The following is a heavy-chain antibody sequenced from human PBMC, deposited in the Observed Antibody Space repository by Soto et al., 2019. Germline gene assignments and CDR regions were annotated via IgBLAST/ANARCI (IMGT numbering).Heavy chain of an antibody. V-gene: IGHV3-23*01. Sequence: HPGGSLRLSCAASGFTFTTYAMGWVRQAPGKGLEWVSSISGSGAGTFYADSVKGRFTISRDNSKNTLYLQMNSLRAEDTAVYYCARDSFSGPGIQLFDYWGQGTLVTVSS. D-gene: IGHD5-18*01. CDR3: ARDSFSGPGIQLFDY. CDR2: ISGSGAGT. J-gene: IGHJ4*02. CDR1: GFTFTTYA.